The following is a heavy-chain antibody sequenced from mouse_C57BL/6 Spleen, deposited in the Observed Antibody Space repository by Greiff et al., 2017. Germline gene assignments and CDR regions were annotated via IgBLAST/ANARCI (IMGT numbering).Heavy chain of an antibody. CDR2: LYPGSGNT. D-gene: IGHD2-5*01. CDR3: AKDSNYGDYYAMDY. CDR1: GYTFTDYY. J-gene: IGHJ4*01. V-gene: IGHV1-76*01. Sequence: QVQLQQSGAELVRPGASVKLSCKASGYTFTDYYINWVKQRPGQGLEWIARLYPGSGNTYYNEKFKGKATLTAEKSSSTAYMQLSSLTSEDSAVYFCAKDSNYGDYYAMDYWGQGTSVTVSS.